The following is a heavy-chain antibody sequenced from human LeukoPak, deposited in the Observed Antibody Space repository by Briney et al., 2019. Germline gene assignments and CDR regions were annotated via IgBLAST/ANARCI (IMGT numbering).Heavy chain of an antibody. D-gene: IGHD3-3*01. CDR2: ISSSSRYI. V-gene: IGHV3-21*01. CDR3: ARDPAIFGVVDTDFDY. CDR1: GFTFSSFS. Sequence: GGSLRLSCAASGFTFSSFSMNWVRQAPGKGLEWVSSISSSSRYIYYADSVKSRFTLSRDNAKNSLYLKMNSLRAEDTDVYYCARDPAIFGVVDTDFDYWGQGTLVTVSS. J-gene: IGHJ4*02.